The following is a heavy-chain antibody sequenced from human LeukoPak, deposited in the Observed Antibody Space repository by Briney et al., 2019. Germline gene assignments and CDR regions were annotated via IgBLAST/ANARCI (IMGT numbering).Heavy chain of an antibody. CDR2: ISSSSSYT. J-gene: IGHJ5*02. D-gene: IGHD2-2*01. CDR1: GFTFSDYY. Sequence: GGSLRLSCAASGFTFSDYYMRWIRQAPGKGLEWVSYISSSSSYTNYADSVKGRFTISRDNAKNSLYLQMNSLRAEDTAVYYCARDSVVPAAEGNWFDPWGQGTLVTVSS. V-gene: IGHV3-11*06. CDR3: ARDSVVPAAEGNWFDP.